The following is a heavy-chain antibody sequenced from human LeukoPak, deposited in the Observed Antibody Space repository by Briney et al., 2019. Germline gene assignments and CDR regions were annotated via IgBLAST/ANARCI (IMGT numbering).Heavy chain of an antibody. CDR1: GFTFSSYA. D-gene: IGHD6-19*01. CDR3: ARIPGGSGWSADY. J-gene: IGHJ4*02. CDR2: ISYDGSHK. V-gene: IGHV3-30*04. Sequence: GRSLRLSCAASGFTFSSYAIHWVRQAPGKGLEWVAVISYDGSHKYYADSVKGRFTISRDNSKNTLYLQMNSLSPEDTAVYYCARIPGGSGWSADYWGQGTLVTVSS.